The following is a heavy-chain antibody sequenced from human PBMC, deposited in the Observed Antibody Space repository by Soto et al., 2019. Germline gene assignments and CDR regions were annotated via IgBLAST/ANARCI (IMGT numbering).Heavy chain of an antibody. CDR2: INPNSGGT. J-gene: IGHJ4*02. Sequence: ASVKVSCKASGYTFTDYYVHWVRQAPGQGXEWMGWINPNSGGTKCAQKFQGRVTMTRDTSISTAYMELSRLRSDDTAVYYCARRKGAYYDSSGYHYHFDYWGQGTLVTVSS. CDR3: ARRKGAYYDSSGYHYHFDY. D-gene: IGHD3-22*01. V-gene: IGHV1-2*02. CDR1: GYTFTDYY.